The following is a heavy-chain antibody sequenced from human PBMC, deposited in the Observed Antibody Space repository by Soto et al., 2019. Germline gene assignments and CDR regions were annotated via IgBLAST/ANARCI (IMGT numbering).Heavy chain of an antibody. CDR3: TGPAAGTPHGFEY. CDR1: GYTFSDYY. D-gene: IGHD6-13*01. Sequence: QVPLVQSGAEVKKPGASVKVTCKAYGYTFSDYYMHWVRQAPGQGLECMGIISPSGGSTEFAQKFQGRITMTRDTSTNTVYMDLSSLTSEDTAIDYCTGPAAGTPHGFEYWGQGTLVTVSS. V-gene: IGHV1-46*01. CDR2: ISPSGGST. J-gene: IGHJ4*02.